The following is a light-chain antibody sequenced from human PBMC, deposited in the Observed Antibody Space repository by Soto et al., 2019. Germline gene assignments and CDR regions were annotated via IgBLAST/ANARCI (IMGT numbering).Light chain of an antibody. CDR3: QQRKSYPIT. J-gene: IGKJ5*01. Sequence: DVQLTQSPSFLSASVGDRVTITCRASQDINTYLAWYQQKPGKAPKLLIFAASTLQNGVPSRFSGSGSGTEFTVTITSLQPEDFATYYCQQRKSYPITFGQGTRLEIK. V-gene: IGKV1-9*01. CDR1: QDINTY. CDR2: AAS.